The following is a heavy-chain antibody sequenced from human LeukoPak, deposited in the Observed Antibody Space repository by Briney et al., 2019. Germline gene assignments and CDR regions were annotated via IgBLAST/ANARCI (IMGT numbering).Heavy chain of an antibody. Sequence: PGGSLRLSCAASGFTFSNAWMSWVRQAPGKGLEWVSYISSSSSTIYYADSVKGRFTISRDNAKNSLYLQMNSLRDEDTAVYYCARDRGVGGSYYVFDYWGQGTLVTVSS. V-gene: IGHV3-48*02. CDR2: ISSSSSTI. CDR3: ARDRGVGGSYYVFDY. CDR1: GFTFSNAW. D-gene: IGHD1-26*01. J-gene: IGHJ4*02.